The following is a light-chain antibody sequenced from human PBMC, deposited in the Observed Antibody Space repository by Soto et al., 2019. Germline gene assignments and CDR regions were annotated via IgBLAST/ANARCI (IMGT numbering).Light chain of an antibody. CDR2: DAS. CDR3: QQYNSYSNA. J-gene: IGKJ2*01. V-gene: IGKV1-5*01. CDR1: QSISSW. Sequence: DIQMTQSPSTLSASVGDRVTITCRASQSISSWLAWYQQKPGKAPKLLIFDASSLQSGVPSRFSGRGSGTEFTLTISSLQPDDFATYYCQQYNSYSNAFGRGTKVDIK.